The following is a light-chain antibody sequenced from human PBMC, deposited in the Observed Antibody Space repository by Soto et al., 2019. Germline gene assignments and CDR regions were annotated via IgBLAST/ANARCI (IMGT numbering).Light chain of an antibody. V-gene: IGKV3-20*01. J-gene: IGKJ2*01. CDR2: SAS. CDR1: QSVNSNF. CDR3: QQYGSSFRYT. Sequence: EIVLTQSPGTLSLSPGERATLSCRASQSVNSNFLAWYQQKRGQPPRLLIYSASSRATGIPDRFSGSGSGTDFTLTISRLEPEDFAVYYCQQYGSSFRYTFGQGTKLQIK.